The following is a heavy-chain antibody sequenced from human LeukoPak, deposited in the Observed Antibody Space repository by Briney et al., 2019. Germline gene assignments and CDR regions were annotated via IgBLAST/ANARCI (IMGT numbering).Heavy chain of an antibody. CDR1: GFILSSYG. CDR3: ARHGPSYYFDY. Sequence: HPGGSLRLSCATSGFILSSYGMHWVRQAPGKGLEWVANIKPDGSQQYYVDSMKGRFTISRDNAKNSLYLQMNSLRTEDTAVYYCARHGPSYYFDYWGQGTLVTVSS. CDR2: IKPDGSQQ. V-gene: IGHV3-7*03. D-gene: IGHD3-16*01. J-gene: IGHJ4*02.